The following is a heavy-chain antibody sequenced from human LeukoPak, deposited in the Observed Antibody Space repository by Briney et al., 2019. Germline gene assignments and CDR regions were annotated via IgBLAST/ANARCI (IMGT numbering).Heavy chain of an antibody. D-gene: IGHD1-26*01. CDR1: GFTFSSYS. CDR2: ISSSSSYI. CDR3: VSYSGSVDY. J-gene: IGHJ4*02. V-gene: IGHV3-21*06. Sequence: PGESLRLSCAASGFTFSSYSMNWVRQAPGRGLEWVSSISSSSSYIYYADSVKGRFTISRDNAKNSLHLQMNSLRGDDTAVYYCVSYSGSVDYWGQGTLVTVSS.